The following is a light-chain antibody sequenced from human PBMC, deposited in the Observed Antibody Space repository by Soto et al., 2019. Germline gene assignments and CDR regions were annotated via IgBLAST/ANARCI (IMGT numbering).Light chain of an antibody. J-gene: IGLJ1*01. CDR1: SSNIGAGYD. V-gene: IGLV1-40*01. CDR2: GNS. CDR3: RSYDSSLSGYV. Sequence: QSVLTQPPSVSGAPGQRVTISCTGSSSNIGAGYDVHWYQQLPGTAPNLLIYGNSNRPSGVPDRFSGSKSGTSASLAITGLETEDEADYYCRSYDSSLSGYVFGTGTKVTVL.